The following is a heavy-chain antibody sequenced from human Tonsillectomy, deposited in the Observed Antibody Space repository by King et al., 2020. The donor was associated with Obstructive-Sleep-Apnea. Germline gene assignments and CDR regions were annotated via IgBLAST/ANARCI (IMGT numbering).Heavy chain of an antibody. CDR2: IYYSGST. J-gene: IGHJ4*02. Sequence: LQLQESGPKLVKPSETLSLTCTVSGGSISSNNYWGWIRQPPGKGLEWIGNIYYSGSTYYNPSLKSRVTISVDTSKNQFSLKLSSVTAADTAVFYCARADRDTAMGLFDSWGQGTLVTVSS. CDR1: GGSISSNNY. CDR3: ARADRDTAMGLFDS. V-gene: IGHV4-39*07. D-gene: IGHD5-18*01.